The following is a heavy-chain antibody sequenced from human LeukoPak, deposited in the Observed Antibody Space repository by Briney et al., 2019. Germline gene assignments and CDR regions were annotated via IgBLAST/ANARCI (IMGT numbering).Heavy chain of an antibody. CDR1: GGSFSNYY. V-gene: IGHV4-34*01. CDR2: IYHSGNT. Sequence: PSETLSLTCALYGGSFSNYYWNWIRQTPGQGLEWIGQIYHSGNTDYNPSLKSRVSISIDTSKNLFSLALSSVTAADTAVYYCARGGAVNGFDVWGQGTRVTVSS. CDR3: ARGGAVNGFDV. D-gene: IGHD6-19*01. J-gene: IGHJ3*01.